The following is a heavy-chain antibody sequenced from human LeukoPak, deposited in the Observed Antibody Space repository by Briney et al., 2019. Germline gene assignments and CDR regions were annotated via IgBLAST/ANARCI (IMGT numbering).Heavy chain of an antibody. CDR3: ARSSGFYYYYMDV. CDR2: IYSKEST. Sequence: SETLSLTCTVSGGSISNYYWTWIRQPPGKGLEWIGYIYSKESTYYNPSLNSRVTISVDTSKNQFSLKLSSVTAADTAVYYCARSSGFYYYYMDVWGKGTTVTVSS. J-gene: IGHJ6*03. D-gene: IGHD3-22*01. V-gene: IGHV4-59*12. CDR1: GGSISNYY.